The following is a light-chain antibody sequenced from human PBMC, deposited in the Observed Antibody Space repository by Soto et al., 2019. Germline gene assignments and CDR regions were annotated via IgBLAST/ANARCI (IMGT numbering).Light chain of an antibody. CDR2: TGS. CDR3: QQTLSFPPT. J-gene: IGKJ1*01. CDR1: QAIDSW. V-gene: IGKV1-12*01. Sequence: DIQMPQPPSSVSASVGDRVTITCRASQAIDSWLAWYQQKPGEAPKLLIFTGSLLHSGVPPRFSGSGSGTDFTLTISSLQPEDFATYYCQQTLSFPPTFGQGTKVDIK.